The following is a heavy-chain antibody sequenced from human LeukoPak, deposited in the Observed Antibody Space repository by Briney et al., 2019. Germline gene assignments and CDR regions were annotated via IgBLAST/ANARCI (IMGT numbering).Heavy chain of an antibody. D-gene: IGHD3-3*01. J-gene: IGHJ2*01. CDR2: IRSKANSDET. Sequence: PGGSLRLSCTVSGFIFSDSAIHWVRQAAGKGLEWVGRIRSKANSDETAYAASVKGRFTISGDDSKDTAYLQMHSLKPEDTAVYHCTSPAHDFDFWSGYYSVWGRGAQVTVSS. CDR3: TSPAHDFDFWSGYYSV. CDR1: GFIFSDSA. V-gene: IGHV3-73*01.